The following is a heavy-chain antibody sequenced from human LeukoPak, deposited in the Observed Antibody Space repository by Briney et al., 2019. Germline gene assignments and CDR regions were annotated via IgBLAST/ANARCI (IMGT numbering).Heavy chain of an antibody. J-gene: IGHJ4*02. CDR2: ISSNSANT. Sequence: GGSLRLSCAASGFTFDTYGMSWVRQAPGKGLEWVSSISSNSANTYYADSVKGRFTISRDNSKNTLYLQMNSLRAEDTAVYNCAKDGTGRGGDCYSDYWGQGTLVTVSS. V-gene: IGHV3-23*01. CDR1: GFTFDTYG. CDR3: AKDGTGRGGDCYSDY. D-gene: IGHD2-21*02.